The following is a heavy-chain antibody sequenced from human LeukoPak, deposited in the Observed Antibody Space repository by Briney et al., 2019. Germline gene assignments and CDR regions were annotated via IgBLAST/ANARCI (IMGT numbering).Heavy chain of an antibody. V-gene: IGHV1-2*06. CDR2: INPNSGGT. D-gene: IGHD3-22*01. Sequence: ASVKVSRKASGYTFTGYYMHWVRQAPGQGLEWMGRINPNSGGTNYAQKFQGRVTMTRDTSISTAYMELSRLRSDDTAVYYCARIFVLDSSGYVDYWGQGTLVTVSS. CDR3: ARIFVLDSSGYVDY. J-gene: IGHJ4*02. CDR1: GYTFTGYY.